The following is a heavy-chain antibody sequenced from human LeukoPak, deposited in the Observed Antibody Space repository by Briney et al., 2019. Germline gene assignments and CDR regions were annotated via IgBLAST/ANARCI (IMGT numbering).Heavy chain of an antibody. CDR1: GFTFSSYA. Sequence: PGGSLRLSCAASGFTFSSYAMSWVRQAPGKGLEWVSGISGSGGNTYYADSVKGRFTISRDNSKNTLYLQMNSLRAEDTAVYYCAKASKCSGGSCYLYLFFDYWGQGTLVTVSS. CDR3: AKASKCSGGSCYLYLFFDY. D-gene: IGHD2-15*01. CDR2: ISGSGGNT. V-gene: IGHV3-23*01. J-gene: IGHJ4*02.